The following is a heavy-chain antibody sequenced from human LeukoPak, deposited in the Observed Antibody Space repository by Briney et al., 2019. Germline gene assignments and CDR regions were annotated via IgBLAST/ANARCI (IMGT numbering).Heavy chain of an antibody. Sequence: GGSLRLSCATSGFTVSSNCMSWVRQAPGKGLEWVSVIYSGGSTYYADSVKGRSTISRDNSKNTLYLQMNSLRAEDTAVYYCARDFNGDYVDYWGQGTLVTVSS. CDR3: ARDFNGDYVDY. J-gene: IGHJ4*02. D-gene: IGHD4-17*01. V-gene: IGHV3-53*01. CDR2: IYSGGST. CDR1: GFTVSSNC.